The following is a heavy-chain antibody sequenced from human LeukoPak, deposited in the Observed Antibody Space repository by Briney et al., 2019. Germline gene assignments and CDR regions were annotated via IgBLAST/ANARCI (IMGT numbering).Heavy chain of an antibody. Sequence: PAGRSLRLSCAASGFTFSSYAMHWVRQAPGKGLEWVAVISYDGSNKYYADSVKGRFTISRDNSKNTLYLQMNGLRAEDTAVYYCAKLSSWYEPTSDYWGQGTLVTVSS. CDR2: ISYDGSNK. J-gene: IGHJ4*02. CDR3: AKLSSWYEPTSDY. D-gene: IGHD6-13*01. CDR1: GFTFSSYA. V-gene: IGHV3-30-3*02.